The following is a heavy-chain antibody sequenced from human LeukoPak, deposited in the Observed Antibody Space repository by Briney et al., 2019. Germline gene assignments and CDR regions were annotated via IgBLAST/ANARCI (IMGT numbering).Heavy chain of an antibody. D-gene: IGHD1-26*01. CDR2: IRNKANSYTT. J-gene: IGHJ4*02. Sequence: GGSLRLSCAASGFIFSDHHMDWVRQGPGKGTEWIGRIRNKANSYTTEYAASVKGRFTVSRDDSKNSLYLQMNSLKTEDAAVYYCARSPVGTTPFDCWGQGTLVTVSS. V-gene: IGHV3-72*01. CDR1: GFIFSDHH. CDR3: ARSPVGTTPFDC.